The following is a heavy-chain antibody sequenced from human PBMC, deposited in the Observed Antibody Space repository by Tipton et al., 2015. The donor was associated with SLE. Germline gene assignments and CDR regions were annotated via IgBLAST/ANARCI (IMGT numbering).Heavy chain of an antibody. CDR1: GFTVSSNY. CDR3: AGHLGYSSGWYQY. V-gene: IGHV3-7*01. J-gene: IGHJ4*02. D-gene: IGHD6-19*01. Sequence: SLRLSCAASGFTVSSNYMSWVRQAPGKGLEWVANIKQDGSEKYYVDSVKGRFTISRDNAKNSLYLQMNSLRAEDTAVYYCAGHLGYSSGWYQYWGQGTLVTVSS. CDR2: IKQDGSEK.